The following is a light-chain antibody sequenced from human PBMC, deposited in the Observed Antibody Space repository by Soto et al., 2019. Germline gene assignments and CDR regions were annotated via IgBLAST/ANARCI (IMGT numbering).Light chain of an antibody. Sequence: QPVLTQPPSASGTPGQRVSISCSGSGSNIGSNTVNWYQQLPGTAPKLLMYNNNQRPSGVPDRFSGSKSGTSASLAISGLQSEDEADYYCAAWDDSLSGYVFGTGTKVTVL. CDR2: NNN. V-gene: IGLV1-44*01. CDR1: GSNIGSNT. CDR3: AAWDDSLSGYV. J-gene: IGLJ1*01.